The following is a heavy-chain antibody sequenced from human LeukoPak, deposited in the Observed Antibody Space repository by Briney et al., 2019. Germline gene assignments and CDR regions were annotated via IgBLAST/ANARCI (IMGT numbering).Heavy chain of an antibody. J-gene: IGHJ5*02. V-gene: IGHV4-39*01. D-gene: IGHD3-9*01. CDR3: ARHGLRYFDWFQNWFDP. Sequence: SETLSLTCTVSGGSISSSSYYWGWIRQPPGKGLEWIGSIYYSGSTYYNPSLKSRVTISVDTSKNQFSLELSSVTAADTAVYYCARHGLRYFDWFQNWFDPWGQGTLVTVSP. CDR2: IYYSGST. CDR1: GGSISSSSYY.